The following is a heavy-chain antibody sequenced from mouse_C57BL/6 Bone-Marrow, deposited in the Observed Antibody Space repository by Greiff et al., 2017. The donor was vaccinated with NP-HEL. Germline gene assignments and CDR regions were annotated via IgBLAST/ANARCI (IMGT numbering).Heavy chain of an antibody. Sequence: VQLQQSGPELVKPGASVKISCKASGYSFTGYYMNWVKQSPEKSLEWIGEINPSTGGTTYNQKFKAKATLTVDKSSSTAYMQLKSLTSEDSAFYSCAICDGYPFAYCGQGTLVSVTA. J-gene: IGHJ3*01. CDR1: GYSFTGYY. CDR2: INPSTGGT. V-gene: IGHV1-42*01. CDR3: AICDGYPFAY. D-gene: IGHD2-3*01.